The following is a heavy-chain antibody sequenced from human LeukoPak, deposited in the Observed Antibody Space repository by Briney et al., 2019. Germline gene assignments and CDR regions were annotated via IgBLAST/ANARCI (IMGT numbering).Heavy chain of an antibody. D-gene: IGHD3-10*01. CDR3: ARSYGSGTYPFDY. CDR1: GFTFSTYG. Sequence: GGSLRLSCAASGFTFSTYGMDWVRQAPGKGLEWVGRTRKKVNSYTTEYAASVKGRFTISRDDSKNSLYLQMNSLKTEDTAVYYCARSYGSGTYPFDYWGQGTLVTVSS. J-gene: IGHJ4*02. V-gene: IGHV3-72*01. CDR2: TRKKVNSYTT.